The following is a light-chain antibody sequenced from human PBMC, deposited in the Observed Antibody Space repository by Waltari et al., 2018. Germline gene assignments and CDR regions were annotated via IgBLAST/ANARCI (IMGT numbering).Light chain of an antibody. J-gene: IGKJ4*01. CDR1: QSSSEW. CDR2: KTS. CDR3: QQYNLYPLT. Sequence: DIQMTQSPSTLSASVGDRVTITCRASQSSSEWLALYQQKPGKAPKLLIYKTSNLQSGVPSRFSGSGSGTEFTLTISSLQPDDFATYYCQQYNLYPLTFGGGTKVEIK. V-gene: IGKV1-5*03.